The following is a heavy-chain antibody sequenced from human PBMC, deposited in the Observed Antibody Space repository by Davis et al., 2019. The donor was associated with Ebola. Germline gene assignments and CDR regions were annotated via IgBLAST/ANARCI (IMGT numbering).Heavy chain of an antibody. D-gene: IGHD1-14*01. CDR3: ARGEHTSVFYYYYGMDV. V-gene: IGHV4-59*01. CDR2: IYYSGST. CDR1: GGSISSYY. Sequence: GSLSLSCTVSGGSISSYYWSWIRQPPGKGLEWIGYIYYSGSTNYNPPLKGRVTISVDTSKNQFSLKLSSVTAADTAVYYCARGEHTSVFYYYYGMDVWGKGTTVTVSS. J-gene: IGHJ6*04.